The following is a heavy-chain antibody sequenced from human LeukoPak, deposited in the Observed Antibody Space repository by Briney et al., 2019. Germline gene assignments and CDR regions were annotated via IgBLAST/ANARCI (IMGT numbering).Heavy chain of an antibody. Sequence: GGSRRLSCAASGFTFTSYGISWVRQAPGQGLEWLGCISAYNGNTSYAQKLQGRVTMTTDTSTSTAYMELRSLRSDDTAVYYCARDIRSHCSGGSCYRDAFDIWGQGTMVTVSS. J-gene: IGHJ3*02. CDR3: ARDIRSHCSGGSCYRDAFDI. CDR2: ISAYNGNT. D-gene: IGHD2-15*01. V-gene: IGHV1-18*01. CDR1: GFTFTSYG.